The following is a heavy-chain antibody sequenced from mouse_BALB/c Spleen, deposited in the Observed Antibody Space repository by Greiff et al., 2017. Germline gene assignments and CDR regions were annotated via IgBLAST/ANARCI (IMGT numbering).Heavy chain of an antibody. CDR1: GYTFTSYW. D-gene: IGHD2-4*01. V-gene: IGHV1-69*02. CDR2: IYPSYSYT. Sequence: QVQLQQPGAELVRPGASVKLSCKASGYTFTSYWINWVKQRPGQGLEWIGNIYPSYSYTNYNQKFKDKATLTVDKSSSTAYMQLSSPTSEDSAVYYCTRGGDYDGYYAMDYWGQGTSVTVSS. CDR3: TRGGDYDGYYAMDY. J-gene: IGHJ4*01.